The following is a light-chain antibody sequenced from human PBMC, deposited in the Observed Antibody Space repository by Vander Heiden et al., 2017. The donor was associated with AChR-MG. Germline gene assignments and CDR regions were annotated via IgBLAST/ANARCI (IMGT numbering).Light chain of an antibody. CDR2: GNS. Sequence: QSVLTQPHSASGAPGKRVTISCTGSSSNIGASYDVHWYQHLPETAPKLLIAGNSNRPSGAPDRFSGSKSGTSASLTITGLQAEDEADYYCQSFDSSLSGWVFGGGTKVTVL. V-gene: IGLV1-40*01. CDR3: QSFDSSLSGWV. J-gene: IGLJ3*02. CDR1: SSNIGASYD.